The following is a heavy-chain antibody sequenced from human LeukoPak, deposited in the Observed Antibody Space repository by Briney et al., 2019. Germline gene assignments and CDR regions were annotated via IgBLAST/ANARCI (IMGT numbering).Heavy chain of an antibody. V-gene: IGHV4-61*02. D-gene: IGHD3-3*01. CDR3: ATTEYDFWSGYHDY. J-gene: IGHJ4*02. CDR2: IYTSGST. Sequence: PSQTLSLTCTVSGGSISSGSYYWSWIRQPAGKGLEWIGRIYTSGSTNYNPSLKSRVTMSVDTSKNQFSLKLSSVTAADTAVYYCATTEYDFWSGYHDYWGQGTLVTVSS. CDR1: GGSISSGSYY.